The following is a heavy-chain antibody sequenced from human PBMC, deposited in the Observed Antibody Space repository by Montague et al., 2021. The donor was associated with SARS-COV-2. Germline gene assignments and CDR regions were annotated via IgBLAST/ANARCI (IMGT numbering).Heavy chain of an antibody. CDR1: GGSFSGYY. V-gene: IGHV4-34*01. D-gene: IGHD3-22*01. Sequence: SETLSLTCAVYGGSFSGYYWSWIRQPPGKGLEWIGEINHSGGINYNPSLKSRVTISVDTSKSQFSLKLSSVTAADTAVYYCARVPDYYDSSGYYFDAFDIWGQGTMVTVSS. CDR2: INHSGGI. J-gene: IGHJ3*02. CDR3: ARVPDYYDSSGYYFDAFDI.